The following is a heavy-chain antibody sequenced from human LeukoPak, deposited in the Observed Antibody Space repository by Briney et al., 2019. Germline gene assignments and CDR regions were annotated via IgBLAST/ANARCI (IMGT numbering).Heavy chain of an antibody. CDR3: AREEEQQLAYYYYGMDV. Sequence: GASVKVSCKASGGTFSSYAISWVRQAPGQGLEWMGGIIPIFGTANYAQKFQGRVTITADESTSTAYMELSSLRSEDTAVYYCAREEEQQLAYYYYGMDVWGQGTTVTVSS. V-gene: IGHV1-69*13. CDR1: GGTFSSYA. CDR2: IIPIFGTA. J-gene: IGHJ6*02. D-gene: IGHD6-13*01.